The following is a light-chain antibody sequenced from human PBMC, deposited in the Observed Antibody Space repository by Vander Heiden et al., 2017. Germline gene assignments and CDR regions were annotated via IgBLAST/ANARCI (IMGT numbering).Light chain of an antibody. CDR2: DAS. V-gene: IGKV3D-11*02. CDR1: QSVSSY. J-gene: IGKJ4*01. CDR3: QQLSNWHPPNT. Sequence: EIVLTQSPATLSLSPGERATLSCRASQSVSSYLAWYQQKPGQAPRLLIYDASNRATGIKARFSGSGHGTDVTLTISSREPEDFAVYYCQQLSNWHPPNTFGGGTKVEIK.